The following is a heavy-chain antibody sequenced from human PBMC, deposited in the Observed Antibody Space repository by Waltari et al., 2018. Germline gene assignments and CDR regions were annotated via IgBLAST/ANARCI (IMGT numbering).Heavy chain of an antibody. Sequence: QVQLQQWGAGLLKPSETLSLTCAVYGGSFRGYYWSWIRQPPGKGLEWIGEINHSGSTNYNPSLKSRVTISVDTSKNQFSLKLSSVTAADTAVYYCARGGPITMVRGIYGMDVWGQGTTVTVSS. D-gene: IGHD3-10*01. CDR1: GGSFRGYY. CDR2: INHSGST. J-gene: IGHJ6*02. V-gene: IGHV4-34*01. CDR3: ARGGPITMVRGIYGMDV.